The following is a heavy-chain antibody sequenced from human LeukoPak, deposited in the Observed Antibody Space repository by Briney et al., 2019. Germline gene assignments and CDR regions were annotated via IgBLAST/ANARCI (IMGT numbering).Heavy chain of an antibody. J-gene: IGHJ4*02. CDR1: GYTFTGYY. D-gene: IGHD2-8*01. CDR3: ARDPPYCTNGVCSAFDY. V-gene: IGHV1-2*02. CDR2: INPNSGGT. Sequence: ASVKVSCKASGYTFTGYYMHWVRQAPGQGLEWMGWINPNSGGTNYAQKFQGRVTMTRDTSISTAYMELRRLRSDDTAVYYCARDPPYCTNGVCSAFDYWGQGTLVTVSS.